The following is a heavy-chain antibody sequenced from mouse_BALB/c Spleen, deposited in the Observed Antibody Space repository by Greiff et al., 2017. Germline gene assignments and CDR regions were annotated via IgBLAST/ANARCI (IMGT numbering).Heavy chain of an antibody. CDR3: ARSSYGNYGFAY. D-gene: IGHD2-1*01. Sequence: EVQVVESGGGLVQPGGSRKLSCAASGFTFSSFGMHWVRQAPEKGLEWVAYISSGSSTIYYADTVKGRFTISRDNPKNTLFLQMTSLRSEDTAMYYCARSSYGNYGFAYWGQGTLVTVSA. V-gene: IGHV5-17*02. CDR1: GFTFSSFG. J-gene: IGHJ3*01. CDR2: ISSGSSTI.